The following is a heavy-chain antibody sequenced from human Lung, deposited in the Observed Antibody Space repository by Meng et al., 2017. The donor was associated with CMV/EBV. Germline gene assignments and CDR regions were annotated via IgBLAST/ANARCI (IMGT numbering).Heavy chain of an antibody. J-gene: IGHJ4*02. D-gene: IGHD3-3*01. Sequence: SSXXVSXKASGGTFSSYAISWVRQAPGQGLEWTGGFIPIFVTSNYAQKFQGRVTITTDESTSTAYMELSSLRSEDTAVYYCARDRGTIFGVDFDYWGQGPLVTVSS. V-gene: IGHV1-69*05. CDR2: FIPIFVTS. CDR3: ARDRGTIFGVDFDY. CDR1: GGTFSSYA.